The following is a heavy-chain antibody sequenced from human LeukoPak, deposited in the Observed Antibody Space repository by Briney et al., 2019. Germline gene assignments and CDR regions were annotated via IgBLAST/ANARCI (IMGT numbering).Heavy chain of an antibody. CDR2: IYYSGST. D-gene: IGHD3-10*01. V-gene: IGHV4-59*08. J-gene: IGHJ4*02. CDR3: ARRSRSGADY. CDR1: GGSISSYY. Sequence: PSETLSLTCTVSGGSISSYYWSWLRQPPGKGLEWIGYIYYSGSTNYNPSLKSRVTISVDTSKNQFSLKLSSVTAADTAVYYCARRSRSGADYWGQGTLVTVSS.